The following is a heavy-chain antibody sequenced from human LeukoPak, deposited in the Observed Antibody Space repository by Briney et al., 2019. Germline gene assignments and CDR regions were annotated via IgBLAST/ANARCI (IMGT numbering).Heavy chain of an antibody. CDR2: INPDGSEK. Sequence: GGSLRLSCAASGFAFSSYWINWVRQTPGKGLEWVANINPDGSEKYYVDSVKGRFTISRDNAKYSLYLEMNSLRAEETAVYYCGRDLDGNQSHTWFDPWGQGTLVTVSS. V-gene: IGHV3-7*01. J-gene: IGHJ5*02. CDR1: GFAFSSYW. CDR3: GRDLDGNQSHTWFDP. D-gene: IGHD3/OR15-3a*01.